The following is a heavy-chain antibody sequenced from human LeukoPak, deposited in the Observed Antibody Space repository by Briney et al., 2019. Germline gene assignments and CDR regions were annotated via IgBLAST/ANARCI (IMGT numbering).Heavy chain of an antibody. CDR3: ARDSEDIVVVVAAPPDY. CDR1: GYTFTSYG. V-gene: IGHV1-18*01. J-gene: IGHJ4*02. D-gene: IGHD2-15*01. CDR2: ISAYNGNT. Sequence: ASVKVSCKASGYTFTSYGISWVRQAPGQGLEWMGWISAYNGNTNYAQKLQGRVTMTTDTSTSTAYMEPRSLRFDDTAVYYCARDSEDIVVVVAAPPDYWGQGTLVTVSS.